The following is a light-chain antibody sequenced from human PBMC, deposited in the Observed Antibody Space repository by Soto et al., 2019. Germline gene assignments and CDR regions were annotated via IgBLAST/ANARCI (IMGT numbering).Light chain of an antibody. Sequence: EIVLTQSPGTLSLSPGERATLSCRASQSFRSSYLAWYQQRPGQAPRLLIYAASSRATGIPDRFSGSGSGTDFTLTISRLEPEDYAVYYCQQYGSSPGFTFGGGTKVDI. V-gene: IGKV3-20*01. CDR1: QSFRSSY. CDR3: QQYGSSPGFT. J-gene: IGKJ4*01. CDR2: AAS.